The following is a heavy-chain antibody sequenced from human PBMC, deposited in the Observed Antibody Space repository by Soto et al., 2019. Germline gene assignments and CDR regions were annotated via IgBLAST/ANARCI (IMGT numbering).Heavy chain of an antibody. V-gene: IGHV3-23*01. CDR1: GFTFSSYA. Sequence: EVQLLESGGGLVQPGGSLRLSCAASGFTFSSYAMSWVRQAPGKGLEWVSAISGSGGSTYYADSVKGRFTISRDNSKNTLYLQMNSLRAEDTAVYYCAKRYSSRWYRVDYYYYMDVWGKGTTVTVSS. J-gene: IGHJ6*03. D-gene: IGHD6-19*01. CDR2: ISGSGGST. CDR3: AKRYSSRWYRVDYYYYMDV.